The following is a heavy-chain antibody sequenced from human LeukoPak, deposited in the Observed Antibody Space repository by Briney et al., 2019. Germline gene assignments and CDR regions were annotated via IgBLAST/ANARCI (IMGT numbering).Heavy chain of an antibody. J-gene: IGHJ6*03. CDR2: IYTSGST. CDR1: GGSISSYY. Sequence: PSETLSLTCTVSGGSISSYYWSWIRQPAGKGLEWIGRIYTSGSTNYNPSLKSRVTMSVDTSKNQFSLKLGSVTAADTAVYYCARTVYCSSTSCYHYYYYMDVWGKGTTVTVSS. V-gene: IGHV4-4*07. CDR3: ARTVYCSSTSCYHYYYYMDV. D-gene: IGHD2-2*01.